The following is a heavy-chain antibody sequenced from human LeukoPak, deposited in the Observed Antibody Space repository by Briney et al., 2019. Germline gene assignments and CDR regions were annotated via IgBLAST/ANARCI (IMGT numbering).Heavy chain of an antibody. J-gene: IGHJ4*02. CDR1: GGSITSSSYY. D-gene: IGHD2-15*01. CDR2: IFYSGST. Sequence: SETLSLTCTVSGGSITSSSYYWGWIRQPPGKGLEWIGTIFYSGSTYYGPSLESRVTMSVATSKNQFSLKVTSMTAADTAVYYCARRYCGGGSCPFDYWGQGILVTVSS. CDR3: ARRYCGGGSCPFDY. V-gene: IGHV4-39*01.